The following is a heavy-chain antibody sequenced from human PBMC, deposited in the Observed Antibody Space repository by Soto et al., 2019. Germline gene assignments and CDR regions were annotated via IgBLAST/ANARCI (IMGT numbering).Heavy chain of an antibody. CDR2: IYYSGST. D-gene: IGHD3-16*01. J-gene: IGHJ4*02. V-gene: IGHV4-39*01. CDR3: ATVQAGLWDY. CDR1: GGSISSSSYY. Sequence: SETLSLTCTVSGGSISSSSYYWGWIRQPPGKGLEWIGSIYYSGSTYYNPSLKSRVTISVDTSKNQFSLKLSSVTAADTAVYYCATVQAGLWDYWGQGTLVTVSS.